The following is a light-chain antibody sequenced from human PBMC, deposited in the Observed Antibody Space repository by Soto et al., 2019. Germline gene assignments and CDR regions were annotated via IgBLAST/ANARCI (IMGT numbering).Light chain of an antibody. CDR3: YSHADGTTGG. CDR1: STDVGANNY. CDR2: DVT. Sequence: QSVLTQPASVSGSPGQSITISCTGTSTDVGANNYVSWYQQHPGRAPKVMIYDVTNRPSGVSNRFSGSKSGNTASLTISGLQAEDEADYYCYSHADGTTGGFGGGTKVTVL. J-gene: IGLJ2*01. V-gene: IGLV2-14*03.